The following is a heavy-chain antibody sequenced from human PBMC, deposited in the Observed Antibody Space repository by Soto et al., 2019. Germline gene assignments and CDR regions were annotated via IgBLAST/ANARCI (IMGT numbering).Heavy chain of an antibody. D-gene: IGHD3-16*01. J-gene: IGHJ5*02. CDR3: ARLALGP. V-gene: IGHV3-53*01. CDR2: IHTGGSA. Sequence: EVQLVESGGGLSQPGGSLRLSCAAAGFTVSSTYMSWVRQAPGKGLEWVSVIHTGGSAYYAGSVEGRFTISRDNVKNTIYLQMSSLRVDDTPGYYCARLALGPGGQGALVTVSS. CDR1: GFTVSSTY.